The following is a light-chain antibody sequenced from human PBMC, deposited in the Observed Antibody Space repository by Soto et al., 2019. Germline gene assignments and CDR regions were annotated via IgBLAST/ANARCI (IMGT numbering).Light chain of an antibody. Sequence: QSALTQPASVSGSPGQSITISCTGTSSDVGSYNLVSWYQQHPGKAPKLMIYEGSKRPSGVSNRFSGSKSGNTASLTISGLQAEDEADYYCRSYAGSSSHVVFGGGTMLTVL. CDR2: EGS. CDR3: RSYAGSSSHVV. J-gene: IGLJ2*01. V-gene: IGLV2-23*01. CDR1: SSDVGSYNL.